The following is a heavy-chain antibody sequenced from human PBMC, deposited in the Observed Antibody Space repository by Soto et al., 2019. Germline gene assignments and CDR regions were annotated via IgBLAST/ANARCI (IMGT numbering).Heavy chain of an antibody. D-gene: IGHD5-18*01. CDR2: LSGDGRST. Sequence: GGSLRLSCSASGFTFRSYAIHWVRQAPGKGLEYVSALSGDGRSTYYADSVKGRFTVFRDNSKNTLFLQMSSLRVEDTAVYYCVKGNWAYSYNNWFDPWGQGTLVTVS. V-gene: IGHV3-64D*06. CDR3: VKGNWAYSYNNWFDP. J-gene: IGHJ5*02. CDR1: GFTFRSYA.